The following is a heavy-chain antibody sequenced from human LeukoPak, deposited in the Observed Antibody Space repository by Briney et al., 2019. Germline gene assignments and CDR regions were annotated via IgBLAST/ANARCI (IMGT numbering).Heavy chain of an antibody. D-gene: IGHD5-12*01. CDR3: AREAGDIDAFDI. CDR2: IYHSGST. V-gene: IGHV4-30-2*01. CDR1: GGSISSGGYS. Sequence: SETLSLTCAVSGGSISSGGYSWSWIRQPPGKGLEWIGYIYHSGSTYYNPSLKSRVTISVDKSKNQFSLKLSSVTAADTAVHYCAREAGDIDAFDIWGQGTMVTVSS. J-gene: IGHJ3*02.